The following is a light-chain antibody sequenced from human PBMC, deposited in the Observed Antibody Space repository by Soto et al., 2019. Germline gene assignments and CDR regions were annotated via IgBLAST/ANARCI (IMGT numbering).Light chain of an antibody. CDR1: QSISVY. CDR2: AAS. CDR3: QQTYRIPYT. J-gene: IGKJ2*01. V-gene: IGKV1-39*01. Sequence: DIQMTQSPSSLSVSIGDRVTITCRSSQSISVYINWYQKKSGTPPKLLMYAASNLQSGFPSRFSGRGSWTDFTLTISSLQPEDFASYYCQQTYRIPYTFGQGTKVEI.